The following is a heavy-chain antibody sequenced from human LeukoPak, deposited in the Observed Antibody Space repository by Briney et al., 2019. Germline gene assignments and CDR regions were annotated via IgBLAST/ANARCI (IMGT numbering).Heavy chain of an antibody. CDR1: GFTFDDSV. Sequence: GGSLRLSCAGAGFTFDDSVMHWVRQAPGKGLEWVSVIYSGGSTYYADSVKGRFTISRDNSKNTLYLQMNSLRAEDTAVYYCARMISNYYYYYGMDVWGQGTTVTVSS. D-gene: IGHD3-16*01. CDR2: IYSGGST. CDR3: ARMISNYYYYYGMDV. V-gene: IGHV3-53*01. J-gene: IGHJ6*02.